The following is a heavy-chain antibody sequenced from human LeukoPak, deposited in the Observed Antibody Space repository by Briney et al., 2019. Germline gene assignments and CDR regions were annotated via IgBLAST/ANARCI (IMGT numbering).Heavy chain of an antibody. CDR2: ISAYNGNT. D-gene: IGHD3-10*01. CDR1: GYTFTNYG. Sequence: GASVKLSCKASGYTFTNYGITWVRQAPGQGLEWMGWISAYNGNTNYGQKFQDRVIMTTDTSATTAYMELRSLKSDDTAVYYCAREPIAMVSLNWFDLWGQGTLVTVSS. V-gene: IGHV1-18*01. J-gene: IGHJ5*02. CDR3: AREPIAMVSLNWFDL.